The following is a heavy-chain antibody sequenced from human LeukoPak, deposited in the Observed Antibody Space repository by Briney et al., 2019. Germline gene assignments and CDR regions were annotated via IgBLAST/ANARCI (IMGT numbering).Heavy chain of an antibody. D-gene: IGHD6-19*01. CDR1: GGTFSSYA. CDR2: IIPIFGTA. CDR3: AREIAVAGTRYFDY. J-gene: IGHJ4*02. Sequence: SVTVSCKASGGTFSSYAITWVRQAPGQGLEWMGGIIPIFGTANYAQKFRGRVTITADESTSTAYMELSSLRSEDTAVYYCAREIAVAGTRYFDYWGQGTLVTVSS. V-gene: IGHV1-69*13.